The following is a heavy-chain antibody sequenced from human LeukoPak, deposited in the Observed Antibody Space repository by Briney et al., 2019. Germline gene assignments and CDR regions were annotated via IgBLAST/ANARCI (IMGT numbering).Heavy chain of an antibody. Sequence: GASVKVSCKASGYTFTSDDINWVRQDTGQGLEWMGWMNPNSGNTGYAQKFQGRVTMTRNTSISTAYMELSSLRSEDTAVYYCARGGYSSGWYKLDFDCWGEETLVTVSS. CDR2: MNPNSGNT. J-gene: IGHJ4*02. CDR3: ARGGYSSGWYKLDFDC. CDR1: GYTFTSDD. D-gene: IGHD6-19*01. V-gene: IGHV1-8*01.